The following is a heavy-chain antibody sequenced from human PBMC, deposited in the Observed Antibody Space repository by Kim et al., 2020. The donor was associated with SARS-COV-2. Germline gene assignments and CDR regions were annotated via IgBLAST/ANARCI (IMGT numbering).Heavy chain of an antibody. J-gene: IGHJ6*02. CDR3: ARVPAAGTIFGVVIKRYYGMDV. CDR1: GYTFTSYD. CDR2: MNPNSGNT. Sequence: ASLKVSCKASGYTFTSYDINWVRQATGQGLEWMGWMNPNSGNTGYAQKFQGRVTMTRNTSISTAYMELSSLRSEDTAVYYCARVPAAGTIFGVVIKRYYGMDVWGQGTTVTVSS. D-gene: IGHD3-3*01. V-gene: IGHV1-8*01.